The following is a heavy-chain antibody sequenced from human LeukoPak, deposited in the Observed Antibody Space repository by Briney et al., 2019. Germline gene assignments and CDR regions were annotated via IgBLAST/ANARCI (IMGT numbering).Heavy chain of an antibody. CDR3: ARDKSGNSGWYSYFDY. J-gene: IGHJ4*02. CDR2: INPNSGDT. Sequence: GASVKVSCKASGYTFTGYYMHWVRQAPGQGLEWMGWINPNSGDTNYAQKFQGRVTMTRDTSISTAYMELSRLRSDDTAVYYCARDKSGNSGWYSYFDYWGQGTLVTVSS. V-gene: IGHV1-2*02. D-gene: IGHD6-19*01. CDR1: GYTFTGYY.